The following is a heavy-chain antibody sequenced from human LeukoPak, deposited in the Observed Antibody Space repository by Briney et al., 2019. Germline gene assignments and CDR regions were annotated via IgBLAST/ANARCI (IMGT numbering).Heavy chain of an antibody. V-gene: IGHV4-59*08. CDR1: GGSISSYY. D-gene: IGHD3-22*01. CDR3: VRHRGYFADWYFDL. Sequence: PSETLSLTCTVSGGSISSYYWSWFRQPPGKGLEWIAYTHVNGKSNYTPSLKSRVAISLDTSKNQFSLRLTSVTAADTALYYCVRHRGYFADWYFDLWGRGTLVTVSS. CDR2: THVNGKS. J-gene: IGHJ2*01.